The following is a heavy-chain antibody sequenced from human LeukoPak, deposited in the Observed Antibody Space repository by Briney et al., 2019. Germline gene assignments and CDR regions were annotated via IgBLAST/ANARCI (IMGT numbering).Heavy chain of an antibody. CDR3: AREGAHIGSYYDY. V-gene: IGHV3-7*01. D-gene: IGHD2-21*01. CDR2: IKQDGSEK. Sequence: GGSLRLSCAASGFTFSSYEMNWVRQAPGKGLEWVANIKQDGSEKHYVDSVKGRFTISRDNAKNSLYLQVDSLRAEDTAVYYCAREGAHIGSYYDYWGQGTLVTVSS. CDR1: GFTFSSYE. J-gene: IGHJ4*02.